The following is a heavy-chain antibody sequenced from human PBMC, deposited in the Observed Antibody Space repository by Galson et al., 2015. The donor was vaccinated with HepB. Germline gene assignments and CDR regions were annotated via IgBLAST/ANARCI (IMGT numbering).Heavy chain of an antibody. V-gene: IGHV1-18*01. CDR1: GYTFRRYG. D-gene: IGHD3-9*01. CDR2: ISGYSGDT. J-gene: IGHJ3*01. Sequence: SVKVSCKASGYTFRRYGITWVRQAPGQGLEWMGWISGYSGDTKSAQKSTGRVSMTTDTSTNTAYMELRSLRSDDTAVYYCARDPTYYDRLTGPQGVNAFYVWGRGTILIVSS. CDR3: ARDPTYYDRLTGPQGVNAFYV.